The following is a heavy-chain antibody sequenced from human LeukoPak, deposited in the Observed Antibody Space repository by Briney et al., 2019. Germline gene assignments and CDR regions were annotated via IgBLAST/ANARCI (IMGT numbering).Heavy chain of an antibody. CDR3: AKTGDGQWLAPHDY. J-gene: IGHJ4*02. CDR2: ISSSGSGGNT. Sequence: GGSLRLSCVASGVTLSNYAMSWARQAPGKGLEWVSGISSSGSGGNTYYADSVKGRFTVSRDNSKNTLSLQMNSLRAEDTALYYCAKTGDGQWLAPHDYWGQGILVTVSS. D-gene: IGHD6-19*01. V-gene: IGHV3-23*01. CDR1: GVTLSNYA.